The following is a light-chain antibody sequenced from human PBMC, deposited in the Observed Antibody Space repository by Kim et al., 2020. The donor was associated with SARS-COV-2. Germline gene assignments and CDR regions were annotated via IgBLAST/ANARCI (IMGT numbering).Light chain of an antibody. V-gene: IGLV6-57*04. CDR3: LSYDTTNPLYV. CDR1: SGSIASSY. J-gene: IGLJ1*01. CDR2: EDN. Sequence: NFMLTQPHSVSGSPGKPVTISCTRSSGSIASSYVQWYQQRPGSAPTSVIYEDNQRPSGVPDRFSGSIDSSSNSASLTISGLQTEDEADYYCLSYDTTNPLYVFGAGTKVTVL.